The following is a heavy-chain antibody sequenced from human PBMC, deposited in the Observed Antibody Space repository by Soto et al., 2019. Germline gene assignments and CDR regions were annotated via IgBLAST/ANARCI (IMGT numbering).Heavy chain of an antibody. V-gene: IGHV3-64D*06. D-gene: IGHD5-12*01. J-gene: IGHJ4*02. Sequence: PGGSLRLSCAASGFTFSSFALHWVRQAPRKGLEYISGVRGNGDPPFYADSVKGRFTISRDNSQKTFYLQMTALNVDDTAVYYCVKSRGGNNFDFFDWGQGTLGTVSS. CDR2: VRGNGDPP. CDR1: GFTFSSFA. CDR3: VKSRGGNNFDFFD.